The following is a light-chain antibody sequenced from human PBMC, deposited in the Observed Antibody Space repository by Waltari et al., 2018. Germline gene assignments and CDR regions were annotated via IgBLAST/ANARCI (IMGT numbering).Light chain of an antibody. Sequence: QSALTQPPSASGSPRQSVTISCTGSSSDVGGYNFVSWYQHHPGKAPQLMIYEVTKRPSGVPDRFSGSKSGNTASLTVSGLQAEDEADYYCSSCTRSNKWVFGGGTKLTVL. CDR2: EVT. J-gene: IGLJ3*02. CDR1: SSDVGGYNF. CDR3: SSCTRSNKWV. V-gene: IGLV2-8*01.